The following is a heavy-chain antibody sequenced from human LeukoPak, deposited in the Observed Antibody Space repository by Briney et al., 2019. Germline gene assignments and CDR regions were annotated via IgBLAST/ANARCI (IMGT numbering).Heavy chain of an antibody. J-gene: IGHJ4*02. Sequence: PGGSLRLSCAASGFTFSSYSMNWVRQAPGKGLEWVSSISSSSSYIYYADSVKGRFTISRDNAKNSLYLQMNSLRAEDTAVYYCARDNLMVRGVADYWGQGTLVTVSS. V-gene: IGHV3-21*01. CDR3: ARDNLMVRGVADY. CDR1: GFTFSSYS. CDR2: ISSSSSYI. D-gene: IGHD3-10*01.